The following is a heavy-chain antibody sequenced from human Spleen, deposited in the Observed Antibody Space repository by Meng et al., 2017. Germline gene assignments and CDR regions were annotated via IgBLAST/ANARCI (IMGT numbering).Heavy chain of an antibody. CDR2: IFYSGSL. CDR3: AGIQLNNGEIDY. Sequence: VHMQEWGPGLVKPSHTLSLSAAFSAYTITSVNWWAWIRQPPGKGLELIGYIFYSGSLYHTPSLTSRVTISVDSSKHQFSLKLTSVTAVDTAVYYFAGIQLNNGEIDYWGQGMLVTVSS. CDR1: AYTITSVNW. D-gene: IGHD5-24*01. V-gene: IGHV4-28*02. J-gene: IGHJ4*02.